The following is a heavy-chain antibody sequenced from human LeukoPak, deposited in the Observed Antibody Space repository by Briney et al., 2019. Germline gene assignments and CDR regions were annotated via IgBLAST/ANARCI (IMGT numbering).Heavy chain of an antibody. J-gene: IGHJ4*02. CDR1: GYTFTSYG. Sequence: ASVKVSCKASGYTFTSYGISWVRQAPGQGLEWMGWISAYNGNTNYAQKLQGRVTMTTDTSTSTAYMELRSPRSDDTAAYYCARSLRSTSWSPFDYWGQGTLVTVSS. CDR3: ARSLRSTSWSPFDY. CDR2: ISAYNGNT. V-gene: IGHV1-18*01. D-gene: IGHD2-2*01.